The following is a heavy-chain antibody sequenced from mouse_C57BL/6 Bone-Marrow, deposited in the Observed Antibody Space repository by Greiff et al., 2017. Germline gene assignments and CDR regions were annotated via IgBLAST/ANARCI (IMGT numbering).Heavy chain of an antibody. D-gene: IGHD1-1*01. J-gene: IGHJ3*01. CDR2: IHPNSGST. CDR3: ARRGDYGSPFAY. Sequence: VQLQQPGAELVTPGASVKLSCKASGYTFTSYWMHWVKQRPGQGLEWIGMIHPNSGSTNYNEKFKSKATLPVDKSSSTAYMQLSSLTSEDSAVYYCARRGDYGSPFAYWGQGTLVTVSA. V-gene: IGHV1-64*01. CDR1: GYTFTSYW.